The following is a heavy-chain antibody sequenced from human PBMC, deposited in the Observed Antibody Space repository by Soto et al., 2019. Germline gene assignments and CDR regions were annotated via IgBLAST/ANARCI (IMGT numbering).Heavy chain of an antibody. V-gene: IGHV4-59*08. CDR1: GGSISSYY. Sequence: PSETLSLTCTVSGGSISSYYWSWIRQPPGKGLEWIGYIYYSGSTNYNPSLKSRVTISVDTSKNQFSLKLSSVTAADTAVYYCARLPYSSGWYGFDYWGQGTLVTV. CDR3: ARLPYSSGWYGFDY. CDR2: IYYSGST. J-gene: IGHJ4*02. D-gene: IGHD6-19*01.